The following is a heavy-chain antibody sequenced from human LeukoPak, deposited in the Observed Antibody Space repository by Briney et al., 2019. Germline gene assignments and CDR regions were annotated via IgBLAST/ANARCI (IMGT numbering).Heavy chain of an antibody. V-gene: IGHV4-59*01. Sequence: SETLSLTCTVSGTSISNYYWSWIRQPPGKGLEWIGYIEYRGNTNYNPSLKSRVTISVDTSKNQFSLKMTSVTAADTAVYYCARDRPLDDSWSGYYVNGMDVWGQGTTVTVSS. CDR2: IEYRGNT. D-gene: IGHD3-3*01. CDR1: GTSISNYY. CDR3: ARDRPLDDSWSGYYVNGMDV. J-gene: IGHJ6*01.